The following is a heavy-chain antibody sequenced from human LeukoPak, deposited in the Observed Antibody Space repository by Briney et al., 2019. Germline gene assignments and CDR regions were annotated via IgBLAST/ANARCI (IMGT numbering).Heavy chain of an antibody. D-gene: IGHD6-19*01. CDR1: GYTFTDYY. J-gene: IGHJ4*02. CDR3: ARWDRIAVAGISYYFDY. V-gene: IGHV1-2*02. Sequence: ASVKVSCKASGYTFTDYYMHWVRQAPGLGLEWMGWINPNSGGTNFAQKFQGRVTMTRDTSISTAYTELSRLRSDDTAVYYCARWDRIAVAGISYYFDYWGQGTLVTVSS. CDR2: INPNSGGT.